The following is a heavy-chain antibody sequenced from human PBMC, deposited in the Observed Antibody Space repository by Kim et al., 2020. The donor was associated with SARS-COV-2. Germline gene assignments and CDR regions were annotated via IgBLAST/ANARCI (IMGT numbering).Heavy chain of an antibody. J-gene: IGHJ4*02. Sequence: PCLRRRVTISVDTSKNQFSLKLSSVTAADTAVYYCARGPPRYDSSGPVDYWGQGTLVTVSS. D-gene: IGHD3-22*01. V-gene: IGHV4-59*09. CDR3: ARGPPRYDSSGPVDY.